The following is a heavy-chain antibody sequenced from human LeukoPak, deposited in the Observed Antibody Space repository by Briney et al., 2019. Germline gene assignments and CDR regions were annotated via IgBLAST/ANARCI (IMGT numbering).Heavy chain of an antibody. CDR3: AKDGSGTNIGPLDY. CDR1: GFTFSSYW. D-gene: IGHD1-26*01. CDR2: INSDGSST. J-gene: IGHJ4*02. V-gene: IGHV3-74*01. Sequence: GGSLRLSCAASGFTFSSYWMHWVRQAPGEGLVWVSRINSDGSSTSYADSVKGRFTISRDNSKNTLYLQMNSLRAEDTAVYYCAKDGSGTNIGPLDYWGQGTLVTVSS.